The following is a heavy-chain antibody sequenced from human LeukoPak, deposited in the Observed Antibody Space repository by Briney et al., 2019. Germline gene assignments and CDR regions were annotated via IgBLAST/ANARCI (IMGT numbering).Heavy chain of an antibody. V-gene: IGHV3-66*01. CDR2: IYSGGST. CDR3: ASSSRYYYGSGSYNRGMDV. CDR1: GFTVSSNY. Sequence: GGSLRLSCAASGFTVSSNYMSWVRQAPGKGLEWVSVIYSGGSTYYADSVKGRFTISRDNSKNTLYLQMNSLRAEDTAVYYCASSSRYYYGSGSYNRGMDVWGQGTTVTASS. J-gene: IGHJ6*02. D-gene: IGHD3-10*01.